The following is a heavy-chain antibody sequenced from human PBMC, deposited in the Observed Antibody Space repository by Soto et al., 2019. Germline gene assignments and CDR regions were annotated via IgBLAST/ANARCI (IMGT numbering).Heavy chain of an antibody. D-gene: IGHD3-22*01. CDR1: GGTFSSYA. CDR3: ARAGADYYDSSGVNWFDP. J-gene: IGHJ5*02. CDR2: IIPIFGTA. Sequence: QVQLVQSGAEVQKPGSSVKVSCKASGGTFSSYAISWVRQAPGQGLEWMGGIIPIFGTANYAQKFQGRVTITADESTSTAYMELSSLRSEDTAVYYCARAGADYYDSSGVNWFDPWGQGTLVTVSS. V-gene: IGHV1-69*01.